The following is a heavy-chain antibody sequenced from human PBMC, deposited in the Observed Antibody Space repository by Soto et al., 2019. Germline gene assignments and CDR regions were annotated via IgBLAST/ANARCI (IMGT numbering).Heavy chain of an antibody. V-gene: IGHV4-39*01. CDR1: GGSISSRGYY. Sequence: QLQLQESGPGLVKPSETLSLTCTVSGGSISSRGYYWGWIRQPPGKGLEWIGTIYYSGSTYYNPSLKSRVTISVDTSKNQFSLKLSSVIAADSAVYCCATSNWFDPWGQGTLVTVSS. J-gene: IGHJ5*02. CDR3: ATSNWFDP. CDR2: IYYSGST.